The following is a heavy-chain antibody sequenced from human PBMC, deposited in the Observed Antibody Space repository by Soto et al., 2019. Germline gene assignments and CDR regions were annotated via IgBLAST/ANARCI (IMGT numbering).Heavy chain of an antibody. J-gene: IGHJ5*02. CDR2: IYYSGST. CDR3: ARSYSRYVFDWIDP. CDR1: GGSISSYY. V-gene: IGHV4-59*01. D-gene: IGHD6-6*01. Sequence: SETLSLTCTVSGGSISSYYWSWIRQPPGKGLEWIGYIYYSGSTNYNPSLKSRVTISVDTSKNQFSLKLSSVTAADTAVYYCARSYSRYVFDWIDPPGQATRVTLSS.